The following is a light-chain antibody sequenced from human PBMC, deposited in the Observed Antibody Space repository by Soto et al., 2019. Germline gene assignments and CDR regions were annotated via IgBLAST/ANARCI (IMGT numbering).Light chain of an antibody. CDR2: RDN. Sequence: QSVLTQPPSASGTPGQRVIISCSGSTSNIGSNTVNWYQQLPATAPKLLIYRDNQRPSGVPGRFSGSKSGTSAYLAISGLQSEDESDYYCSTWDDSLNSVLFGGGTKLTVL. CDR3: STWDDSLNSVL. CDR1: TSNIGSNT. J-gene: IGLJ2*01. V-gene: IGLV1-44*01.